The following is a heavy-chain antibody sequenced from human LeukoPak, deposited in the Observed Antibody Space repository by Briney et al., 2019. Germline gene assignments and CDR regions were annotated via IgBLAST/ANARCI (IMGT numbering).Heavy chain of an antibody. D-gene: IGHD4-17*01. Sequence: PGGSLRLSCAASGFIFSSYGMHWVRQAPGKGLEWVAVISYDGRSKYYADSVKGRFTISREDNSKNTLYLQMNSLRAEDTAVYYRARGPPEGYGDYALYWGQGTLVTVSS. CDR3: ARGPPEGYGDYALY. V-gene: IGHV3-30*03. CDR1: GFIFSSYG. J-gene: IGHJ4*02. CDR2: ISYDGRSK.